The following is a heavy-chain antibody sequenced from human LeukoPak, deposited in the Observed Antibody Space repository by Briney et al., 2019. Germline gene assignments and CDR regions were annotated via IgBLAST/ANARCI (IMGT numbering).Heavy chain of an antibody. V-gene: IGHV1-8*01. J-gene: IGHJ6*03. CDR2: MNPNSGNT. Sequence: ASVKVSCKASGYTFTSYDINWVRQATGQGLEWMGWMNPNSGNTGYAQKFQGRVTMTRNTSISTAYMELSSLRSEDTAVYYCARAVRQLVLVGYYYYYMDVWGKGTTVTVSS. D-gene: IGHD6-13*01. CDR1: GYTFTSYD. CDR3: ARAVRQLVLVGYYYYYMDV.